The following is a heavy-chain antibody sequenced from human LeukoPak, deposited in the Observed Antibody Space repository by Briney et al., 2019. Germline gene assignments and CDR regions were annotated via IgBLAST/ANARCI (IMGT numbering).Heavy chain of an antibody. CDR2: IRTETNGATA. D-gene: IGHD2-15*01. J-gene: IGHJ4*02. CDR3: ARLAVVVAASSYFDF. Sequence: GGSLRLSCTASGFTFGEDAMSWFRQAPGKGLEWVGFIRTETNGATAEYAASVKGRFSISRDDSKSIAYLQMNSLKTEDTAVYYCARLAVVVAASSYFDFWGQGTRVTVSS. CDR1: GFTFGEDA. V-gene: IGHV3-49*03.